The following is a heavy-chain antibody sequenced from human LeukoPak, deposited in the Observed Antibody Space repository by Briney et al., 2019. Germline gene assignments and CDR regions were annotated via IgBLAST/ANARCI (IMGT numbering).Heavy chain of an antibody. CDR2: INWNGGNV. Sequence: GGSLRLSCAASGFTFEDYAMHWVRQAPGKGLEWVSGINWNGGNVAYAGSVKGRFTVSRDNAKNSLYLEMNSLRTEDTAFYFCAKDVVRYFDWGKNWFDPWGQGTLVTV. CDR1: GFTFEDYA. CDR3: AKDVVRYFDWGKNWFDP. D-gene: IGHD3-9*01. V-gene: IGHV3-9*01. J-gene: IGHJ5*02.